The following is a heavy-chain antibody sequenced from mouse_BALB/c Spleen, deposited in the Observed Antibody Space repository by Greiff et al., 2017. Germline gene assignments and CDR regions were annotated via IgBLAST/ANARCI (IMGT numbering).Heavy chain of an antibody. J-gene: IGHJ3*01. CDR3: ARESDPTMITSWFAY. Sequence: EVKLMESGGGLVKPGGSLKLSCAASGFTFSSYAMSWVRQTPEKRLEWVASISSGGSTYYPDSVKGRFTISRYNARNILYLQMSSLRSEDTAMYYCARESDPTMITSWFAYWGQGTLVTVSA. D-gene: IGHD2-4*01. CDR1: GFTFSSYA. V-gene: IGHV5-6-5*01. CDR2: ISSGGST.